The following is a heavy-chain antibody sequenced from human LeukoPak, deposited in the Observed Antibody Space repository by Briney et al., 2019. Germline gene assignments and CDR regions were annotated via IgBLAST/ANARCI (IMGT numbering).Heavy chain of an antibody. V-gene: IGHV4-31*03. J-gene: IGHJ5*02. CDR2: IYYSGST. Sequence: SETLSLTCTVSGGSISSGGYYWSWIRQHPGKGLEWIGYIYYSGSTYYNPSLKSRVTISVDTSKNQFSLKLSSVTAADTAVYYCARARDGYKYWLDPWGQGTLVTVSS. D-gene: IGHD5-24*01. CDR1: GGSISSGGYY. CDR3: ARARDGYKYWLDP.